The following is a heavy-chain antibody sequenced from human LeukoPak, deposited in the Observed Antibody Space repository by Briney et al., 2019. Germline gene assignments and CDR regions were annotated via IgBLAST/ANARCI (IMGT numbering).Heavy chain of an antibody. CDR2: INPSGGST. Sequence: ASVKVSCKASGYTFTSYYMHWVRQAPGQGLEWMGIINPSGGSTSYAQKFQGRVTITRNTSISTAYMELSSLRSEDTAVYYCARGYGDLSYYYYYYMDVWGKGTTVTVSS. J-gene: IGHJ6*03. CDR1: GYTFTSYY. CDR3: ARGYGDLSYYYYYYMDV. D-gene: IGHD4-17*01. V-gene: IGHV1-46*01.